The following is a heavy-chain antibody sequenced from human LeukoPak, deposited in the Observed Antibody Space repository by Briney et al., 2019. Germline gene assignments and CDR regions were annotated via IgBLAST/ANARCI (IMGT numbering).Heavy chain of an antibody. CDR2: IYHSGST. V-gene: IGHV4-30-2*01. J-gene: IGHJ4*03. D-gene: IGHD5-24*01. Sequence: SETLSLTCTVSGGSISSGGYYWSWIRQPPGKGLEWIGYIYHSGSTYYNPSLKSRVTISVDRSKNQFPLKLSSVTAADTAVYYCARVLPSEMATEGYFDYWGQGTTVTVSS. CDR3: ARVLPSEMATEGYFDY. CDR1: GGSISSGGYY.